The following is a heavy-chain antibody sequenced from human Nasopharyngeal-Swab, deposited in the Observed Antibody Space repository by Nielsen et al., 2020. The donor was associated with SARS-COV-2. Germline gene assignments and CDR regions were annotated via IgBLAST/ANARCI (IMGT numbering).Heavy chain of an antibody. D-gene: IGHD6-19*01. Sequence: GESLRISCAASGFTFSSYAMNWVRQTPGKGLEWVSNISGSGGITNYAASVMGRATISRDNSKNTLYLQMKSLRADDTAIYFCAKDYRSSAWYDGCFDFWGQGALVTVSS. V-gene: IGHV3-23*01. CDR2: ISGSGGIT. CDR3: AKDYRSSAWYDGCFDF. J-gene: IGHJ4*02. CDR1: GFTFSSYA.